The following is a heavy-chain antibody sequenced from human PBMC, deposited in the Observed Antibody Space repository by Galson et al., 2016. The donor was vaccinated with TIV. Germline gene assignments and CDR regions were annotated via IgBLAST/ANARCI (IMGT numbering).Heavy chain of an antibody. D-gene: IGHD2-15*01. CDR3: ARDIPCGGSCYFFDD. J-gene: IGHJ4*02. CDR2: ILPISGTT. V-gene: IGHV1-69*05. CDR1: GGTFSSYA. Sequence: SVKVSCKASGGTFSSYAFSWVRQAPGQGLEWMGGILPISGTTNYAQNFQGRVTITTDEFTSTVFMELSSLRSGDTAVYFCARDIPCGGSCYFFDDWGQGTLVTLSS.